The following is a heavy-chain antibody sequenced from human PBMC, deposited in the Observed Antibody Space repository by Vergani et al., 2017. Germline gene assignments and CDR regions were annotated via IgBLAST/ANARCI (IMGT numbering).Heavy chain of an antibody. CDR2: IKSKTDGGTT. D-gene: IGHD2-2*02. Sequence: EVQLVESGGGLVQPGGSLRLSCAASGFTFSSYAMSWVRQAPGKGLEWVGRIKSKTDGGTTDYAAPVKGRFTISRDDSKNTLYLQMNSLKTEDTAVYYCTTESYCSSTSCYTFDYWGQGTLVTVSS. J-gene: IGHJ4*02. CDR1: GFTFSSYA. V-gene: IGHV3-15*01. CDR3: TTESYCSSTSCYTFDY.